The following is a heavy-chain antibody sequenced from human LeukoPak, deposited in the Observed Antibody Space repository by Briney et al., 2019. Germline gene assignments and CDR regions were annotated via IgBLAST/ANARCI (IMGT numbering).Heavy chain of an antibody. CDR2: IYSGGDK. Sequence: GGSLRLSCEVSGLTVSRNYMAWLRQAPGKGLQWVSEIYSGGDKYYAESVRGRLTISRDNSKNTLYLQMNSLRADDTAVYYCARSDSFDVWGQGTMVTVSS. V-gene: IGHV3-66*01. CDR3: ARSDSFDV. J-gene: IGHJ3*01. CDR1: GLTVSRNY.